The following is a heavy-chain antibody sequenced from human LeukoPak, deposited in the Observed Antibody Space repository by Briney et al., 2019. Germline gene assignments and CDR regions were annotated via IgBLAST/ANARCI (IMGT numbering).Heavy chain of an antibody. Sequence: GGSLRLSCAASGFTFSSYAMSWVRQTPGKGLEWVAGISDNGGSTYYADSVKGRFTIYRDNSKNALFLQMNSLRADDPAVYYCAKIPVSYSSGWSNFDYWGQGTLVTVSS. CDR3: AKIPVSYSSGWSNFDY. CDR2: ISDNGGST. J-gene: IGHJ4*02. V-gene: IGHV3-23*01. CDR1: GFTFSSYA. D-gene: IGHD6-19*01.